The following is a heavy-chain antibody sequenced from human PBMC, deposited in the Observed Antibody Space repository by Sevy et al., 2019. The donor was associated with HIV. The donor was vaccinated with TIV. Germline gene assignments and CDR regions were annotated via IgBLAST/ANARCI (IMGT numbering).Heavy chain of an antibody. D-gene: IGHD1-26*01. CDR1: GFTFSSYE. Sequence: GGSLRLSCAASGFTFSSYEMNWVRQAPGKGLEWVSYISSSGSTIYYADSVKGRFTISRDNAKNSLYLQMNSLRAEDTAVYYCAREGSYVTRLIDYWGQGTLVTVSS. CDR3: AREGSYVTRLIDY. V-gene: IGHV3-48*03. CDR2: ISSSGSTI. J-gene: IGHJ4*02.